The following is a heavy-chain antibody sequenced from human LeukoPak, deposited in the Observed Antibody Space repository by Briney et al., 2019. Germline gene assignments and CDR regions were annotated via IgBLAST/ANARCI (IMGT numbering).Heavy chain of an antibody. CDR3: ARDRVYYGPGSYSIYYYHGMDV. CDR2: ISSSGSTI. J-gene: IGHJ6*02. D-gene: IGHD3-10*01. Sequence: PGGSLRLSCAASGFTFSDYYMSWIRQAPGKGLEWVSYISSSGSTIYYADSVKGRFTISRDNAKNSLYLQMNSLRAEDTAVYYCARDRVYYGPGSYSIYYYHGMDVWGQGTTVTVSS. CDR1: GFTFSDYY. V-gene: IGHV3-11*01.